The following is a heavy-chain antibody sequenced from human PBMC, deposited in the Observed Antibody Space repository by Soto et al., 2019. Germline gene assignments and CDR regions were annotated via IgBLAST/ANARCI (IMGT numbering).Heavy chain of an antibody. CDR3: AREEYYSGSGAFFNY. V-gene: IGHV1-69*08. Sequence: QVQLVQSGAEVKKPGSSVKVSCKASGGTFSSYTISWVRQAPGQGLEWMGRIIPILGIANYAQKFQRRVTITANKATSTAYMELSSLRSEDTAVYYWAREEYYSGSGAFFNYGGQGTLVTVSS. CDR1: GGTFSSYT. D-gene: IGHD3-10*01. CDR2: IIPILGIA. J-gene: IGHJ4*02.